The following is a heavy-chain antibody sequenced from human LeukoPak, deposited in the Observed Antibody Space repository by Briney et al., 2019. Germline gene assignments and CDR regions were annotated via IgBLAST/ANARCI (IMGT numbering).Heavy chain of an antibody. Sequence: GASVKVSCKASGFTFTSSAVQWVRQARGQRLEWIGWIVVGSGNTNYAQKFQERVTITRDMSTSTAYMELSSLRSEDTAVYYCAAGQTRGRTIFGVVMGAFDIWGQGTMVTVSS. J-gene: IGHJ3*02. CDR2: IVVGSGNT. CDR1: GFTFTSSA. CDR3: AAGQTRGRTIFGVVMGAFDI. D-gene: IGHD3-3*01. V-gene: IGHV1-58*01.